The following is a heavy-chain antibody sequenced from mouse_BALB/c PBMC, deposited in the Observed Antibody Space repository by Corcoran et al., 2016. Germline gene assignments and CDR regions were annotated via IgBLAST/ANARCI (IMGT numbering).Heavy chain of an antibody. J-gene: IGHJ3*01. CDR2: IDPENGNT. Sequence: EVQLQKSGAELVRPGALVKLSCKASGFNIKVYYMHWVKQRPEQGLEWIGWIDPENGNTIYDPKFQGKASITADTSSNTAYLQLSSLTSEDTAVYYCARSYYYGTSWGFAYWGQGTLVTVSA. CDR3: ARSYYYGTSWGFAY. CDR1: GFNIKVYY. D-gene: IGHD1-1*01. V-gene: IGHV14-1*02.